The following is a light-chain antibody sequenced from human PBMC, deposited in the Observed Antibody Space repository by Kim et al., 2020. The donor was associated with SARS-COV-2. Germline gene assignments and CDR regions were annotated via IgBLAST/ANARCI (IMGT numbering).Light chain of an antibody. CDR2: RAS. J-gene: IGKJ2*03. Sequence: ASVGDRVTITCRARQGPNYWVAWYQHKPGKAPEPLIYRASTLESGVPSRFSGSGSGTEFTLTISSLQPDDFATYYCQQYNSYPYSFGQGTKLEI. V-gene: IGKV1-5*03. CDR1: QGPNYW. CDR3: QQYNSYPYS.